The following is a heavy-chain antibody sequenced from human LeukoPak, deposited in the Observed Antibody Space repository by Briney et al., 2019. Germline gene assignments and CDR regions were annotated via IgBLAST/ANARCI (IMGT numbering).Heavy chain of an antibody. Sequence: SETLSLTCAVYGGSFSGYYWSWIRQAPGKGLEWSGEFNHSGSTNYNPSLKSRVTISVDTSKNQFSLKLSSVTAADTAVYYCARVGYSSSWYFGDYYYYGMDVWGQGTTVTVSS. CDR2: FNHSGST. J-gene: IGHJ6*02. V-gene: IGHV4-34*01. CDR1: GGSFSGYY. D-gene: IGHD6-13*01. CDR3: ARVGYSSSWYFGDYYYYGMDV.